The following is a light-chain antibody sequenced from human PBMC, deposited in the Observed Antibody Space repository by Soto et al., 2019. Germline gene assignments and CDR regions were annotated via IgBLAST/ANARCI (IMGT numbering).Light chain of an antibody. Sequence: QSVLTQPASVSGSPGQSITISCTGTSSDVGGYNYVSWYQQHPGKAPKLMIYEVSNRPSGVSNRFSGSKSGNTASLTISGLQADDGADYYCSSYTSSSTLEVFGTGTKVTVL. V-gene: IGLV2-14*01. J-gene: IGLJ1*01. CDR2: EVS. CDR1: SSDVGGYNY. CDR3: SSYTSSSTLEV.